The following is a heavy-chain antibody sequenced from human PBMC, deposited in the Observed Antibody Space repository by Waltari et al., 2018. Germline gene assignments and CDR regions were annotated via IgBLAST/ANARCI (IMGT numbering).Heavy chain of an antibody. CDR1: GGTFSSYA. CDR2: IIPILGIA. V-gene: IGHV1-69*10. Sequence: QVQLVQSGAEVKKPGSSVKVSCKASGGTFSSYAISWVRQAPGQGLEWMGGIIPILGIANYAQKFHGRVTITADKSTSTAYMELSSLRSEDTAVYYCARDTRYYDSSGAGDYWGQGTLVTVSS. CDR3: ARDTRYYDSSGAGDY. D-gene: IGHD3-22*01. J-gene: IGHJ4*02.